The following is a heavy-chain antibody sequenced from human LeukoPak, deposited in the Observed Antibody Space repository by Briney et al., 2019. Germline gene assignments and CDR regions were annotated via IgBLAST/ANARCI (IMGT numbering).Heavy chain of an antibody. J-gene: IGHJ4*02. V-gene: IGHV1-18*01. Sequence: ASVKVSCKASGYTFTSYGISWVRQAPGQGLEWMGWISAYNGNTNYAQKLQGRVTMTTDTSTSTAYMELRSLRSDDTAVYYCAREERHYDSSGYPEGWGQGTLVTVSS. CDR3: AREERHYDSSGYPEG. CDR1: GYTFTSYG. CDR2: ISAYNGNT. D-gene: IGHD3-22*01.